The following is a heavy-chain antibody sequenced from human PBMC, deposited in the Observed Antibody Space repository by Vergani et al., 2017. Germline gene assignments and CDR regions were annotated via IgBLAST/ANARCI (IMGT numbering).Heavy chain of an antibody. J-gene: IGHJ3*02. CDR1: GFTFSPYT. D-gene: IGHD2-2*01. V-gene: IGHV3-64D*06. Sequence: EVQLVESGGGLVQPGGSLRLSCSASGFTFSPYTMHCVRQAPGKGLECVSAISSNGGTTYYADSVSGRFTISRDNSKDTLYLQMSSLRAEDTAVYYCVKDIVVVPSRAFDIWGQGTMVTVSS. CDR3: VKDIVVVPSRAFDI. CDR2: ISSNGGTT.